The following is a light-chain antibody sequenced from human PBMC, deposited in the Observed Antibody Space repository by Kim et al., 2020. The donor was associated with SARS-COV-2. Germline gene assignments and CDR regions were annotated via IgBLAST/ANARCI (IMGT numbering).Light chain of an antibody. J-gene: IGLJ2*01. CDR1: NIGGKS. V-gene: IGLV3-21*04. CDR2: YDA. CDR3: QVWDTSTEQIL. Sequence: PGRTTRINSGGTNIGGKSVNLYQQRPGKAPVLVIYYDADRPSGIPERVSGSNSGNTATLPISGVEAGDEADYYCQVWDTSTEQILFGGGTQLTVL.